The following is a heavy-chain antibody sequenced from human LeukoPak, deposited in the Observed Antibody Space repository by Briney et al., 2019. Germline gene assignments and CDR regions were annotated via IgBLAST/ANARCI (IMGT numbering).Heavy chain of an antibody. J-gene: IGHJ6*02. CDR1: GGSFSGYY. D-gene: IGHD3-22*01. V-gene: IGHV4-34*01. CDR3: ARVPRLYDSSGYRYYYYGMDV. Sequence: KTSETLSLTCAVYGGSFSGYYWSWIRQPPGKGPEWIGEINHSGSTNYNPSLKSRVTISVDTSKNQFSLKLSSVTAADTAVYYCARVPRLYDSSGYRYYYYGMDVWGQGTTVTVSS. CDR2: INHSGST.